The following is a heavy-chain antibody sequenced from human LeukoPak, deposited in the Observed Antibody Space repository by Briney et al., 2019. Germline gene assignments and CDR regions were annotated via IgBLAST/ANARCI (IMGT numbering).Heavy chain of an antibody. CDR1: GFIVNSNY. V-gene: IGHV3-53*01. Sequence: GGSLRLSCAASGFIVNSNYMSWVRRAPGKGLEWVSVIYSGGTTYYADSVKGRFTISRDNSNNTLYLQMNSLRAEDTAVYYCARGPVTRFEIWGQGTMVTVSS. D-gene: IGHD4-17*01. J-gene: IGHJ3*02. CDR2: IYSGGTT. CDR3: ARGPVTRFEI.